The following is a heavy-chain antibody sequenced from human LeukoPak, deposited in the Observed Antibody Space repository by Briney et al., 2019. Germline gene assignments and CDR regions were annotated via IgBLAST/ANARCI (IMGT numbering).Heavy chain of an antibody. CDR3: ARSWGFGDPNWFDP. CDR1: GYTFTTYN. Sequence: ASVKVSCKASGYTFTTYNINWVRQAPGQGLEWMGWISGYNGNTNYAQKLQGRVTMTTDTSTTTAYMELRSLRSDDTALYYCARSWGFGDPNWFDPWGQGTLVTVSS. J-gene: IGHJ5*02. D-gene: IGHD3-10*01. V-gene: IGHV1-18*01. CDR2: ISGYNGNT.